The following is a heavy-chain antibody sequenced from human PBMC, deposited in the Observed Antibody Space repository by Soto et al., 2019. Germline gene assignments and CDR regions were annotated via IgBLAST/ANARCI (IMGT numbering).Heavy chain of an antibody. V-gene: IGHV3-23*01. J-gene: IGHJ3*02. CDR3: AKDRYYYDSSGYGDAFDI. D-gene: IGHD3-22*01. CDR1: GFTFSSYA. CDR2: ISGSGGST. Sequence: GGSLRLSCAASGFTFSSYAMSWVRQAPGKGLEWVSAISGSGGSTYYADSVKGRFTISRDSSKNTLYLQMNSLRAEDTAVYYCAKDRYYYDSSGYGDAFDIWGQGTMVTVSS.